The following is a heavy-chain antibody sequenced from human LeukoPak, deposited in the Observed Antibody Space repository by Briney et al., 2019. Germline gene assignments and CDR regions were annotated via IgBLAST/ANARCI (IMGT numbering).Heavy chain of an antibody. CDR2: ISGSGGST. J-gene: IGHJ4*02. Sequence: GGSLRLSCAASGFTFSSYAISWVRQAPGKGLEWVSAISGSGGSTYYADSVKGRFTISRDNSKNTLYLQMNSLRAEDTAVYYCAKDKNALMVYAIVYWGQGTLVTVSS. CDR1: GFTFSSYA. D-gene: IGHD2-8*01. CDR3: AKDKNALMVYAIVY. V-gene: IGHV3-23*01.